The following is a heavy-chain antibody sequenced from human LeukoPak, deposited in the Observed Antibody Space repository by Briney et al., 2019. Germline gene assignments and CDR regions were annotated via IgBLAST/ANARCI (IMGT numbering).Heavy chain of an antibody. J-gene: IGHJ4*02. V-gene: IGHV1-46*04. Sequence: ASVKVSCKASGYIFTSYHMLWVRQAPGQGLEWMGIINPSGGGASYAQKLQGRITMTRDTSTSTVYMELSSLRPDDTAVYYCAREAVAGTGADWGQGTLVTVSS. CDR1: GYIFTSYH. CDR2: INPSGGGA. CDR3: AREAVAGTGAD. D-gene: IGHD6-13*01.